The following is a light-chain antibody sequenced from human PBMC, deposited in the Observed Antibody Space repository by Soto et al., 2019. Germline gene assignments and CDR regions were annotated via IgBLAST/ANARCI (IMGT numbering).Light chain of an antibody. CDR2: DAS. J-gene: IGKJ5*01. Sequence: EIVLTQSPATLSLSPGERATLSCRASRSVSSYLAWYQQKPGQAPRLLIYDASNRATGIPARFSGSGSGTDFTLTISSLEPEDFAVXYCQQRSNWPPSITFGQGTRLEI. V-gene: IGKV3-11*01. CDR1: RSVSSY. CDR3: QQRSNWPPSIT.